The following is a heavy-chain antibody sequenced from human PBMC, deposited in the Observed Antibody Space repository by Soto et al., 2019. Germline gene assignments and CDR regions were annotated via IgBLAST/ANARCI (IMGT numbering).Heavy chain of an antibody. CDR3: ARDASLSIAAAYGMDV. V-gene: IGHV3-30-3*01. CDR2: ISYDGSNK. Sequence: QVQLVESGGGVVQPGRSLRLSCAASGFTFSSYAMHWVRQAPGKGLEWVAVISYDGSNKYYADSVKGRFTISRDNSKNTLDLQMNSLRAEDTAVYYCARDASLSIAAAYGMDVWGQGTTVTVSS. D-gene: IGHD6-13*01. CDR1: GFTFSSYA. J-gene: IGHJ6*02.